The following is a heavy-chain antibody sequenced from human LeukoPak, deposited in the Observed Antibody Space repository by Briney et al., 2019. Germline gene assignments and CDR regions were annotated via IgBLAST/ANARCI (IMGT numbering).Heavy chain of an antibody. Sequence: PSETLSLTCTVSGGSISSYYWSWLRQPPGKGLEWIGYIYYSGSTNYNPSLKSRVTISVDTSKNQFSLKLSSVTAADTAVYYCARVSSGYSYGPIDYWGQGTLVTVSS. V-gene: IGHV4-59*01. J-gene: IGHJ4*02. CDR1: GGSISSYY. D-gene: IGHD5-18*01. CDR2: IYYSGST. CDR3: ARVSSGYSYGPIDY.